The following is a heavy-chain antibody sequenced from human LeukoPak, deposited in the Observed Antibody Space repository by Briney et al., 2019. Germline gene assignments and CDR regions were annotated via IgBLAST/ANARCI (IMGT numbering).Heavy chain of an antibody. V-gene: IGHV3-48*01. CDR2: ISSSSSLK. Sequence: PGGSLRLSCAASGFTFSTYSMNWVRQAPGKGLEWVSYISSSSSLKYYADSVKGRFTISRDNAKNSLYLQMNSLRVEDTAVYYCASDDYWGQGTLVTVPS. J-gene: IGHJ4*02. CDR3: ASDDY. CDR1: GFTFSTYS.